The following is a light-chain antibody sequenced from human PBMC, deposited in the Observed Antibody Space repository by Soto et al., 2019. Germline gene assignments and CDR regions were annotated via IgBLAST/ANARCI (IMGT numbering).Light chain of an antibody. CDR2: DVS. CDR1: SSDVGGYNY. V-gene: IGLV2-14*03. Sequence: QSVLTQPASVSGSPGQSITISCTGTSSDVGGYNYVSWYQHHPGKAPKLIIYDVSNRPSGVSIPFSASKSDNTASLTISGLQPEDEADYHCSSYTTSNTRQIVFGTGTKLTVL. CDR3: SSYTTSNTRQIV. J-gene: IGLJ1*01.